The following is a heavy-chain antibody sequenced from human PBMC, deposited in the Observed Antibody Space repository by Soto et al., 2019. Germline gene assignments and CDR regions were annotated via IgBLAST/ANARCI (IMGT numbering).Heavy chain of an antibody. V-gene: IGHV1-46*03. Sequence: ASVKVSCKASGYTFTSYYMHWVRQAPGQGLEWMGIINPSGGSTSYAQKFQGRVTMTRDTSTSTVYMELSSLRSEDTAVYYCARDPYDFWSGYLYYYYMDVWSKGTTVTVSS. J-gene: IGHJ6*03. D-gene: IGHD3-3*01. CDR3: ARDPYDFWSGYLYYYYMDV. CDR2: INPSGGST. CDR1: GYTFTSYY.